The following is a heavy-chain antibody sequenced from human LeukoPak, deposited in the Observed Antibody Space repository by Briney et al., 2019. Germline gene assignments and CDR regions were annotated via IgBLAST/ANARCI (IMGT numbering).Heavy chain of an antibody. J-gene: IGHJ4*02. V-gene: IGHV4-39*01. D-gene: IGHD3-3*01. CDR2: IYDSGST. Sequence: SETLSLTCAASGGSISSNNYFWGWIRQPPGKGLEWIGSIYDSGSTYCNPSLKSRVTISVDTSKNQFSLKLNSVTAADTAMYYCQSRFLEWLLDYWGQGTLVTVSS. CDR1: GGSISSNNYF. CDR3: QSRFLEWLLDY.